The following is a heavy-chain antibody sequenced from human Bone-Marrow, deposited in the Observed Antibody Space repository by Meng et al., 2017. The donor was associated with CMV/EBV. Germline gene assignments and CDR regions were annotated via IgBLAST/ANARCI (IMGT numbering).Heavy chain of an antibody. D-gene: IGHD1-26*01. V-gene: IGHV5-51*01. Sequence: GGSLRLSCKASGYTFTSYWIAWVRQMPGKGLEWMGIIYPGDSDTRYSPSFQGQVTISADKSISTAYLQWSSLKASDTAMYYCARREGSYYDTSVFDIWGQGTMVTVSS. CDR2: IYPGDSDT. CDR3: ARREGSYYDTSVFDI. CDR1: GYTFTSYW. J-gene: IGHJ3*02.